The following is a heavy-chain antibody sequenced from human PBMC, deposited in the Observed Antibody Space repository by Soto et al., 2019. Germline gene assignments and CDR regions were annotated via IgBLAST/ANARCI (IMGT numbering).Heavy chain of an antibody. J-gene: IGHJ6*03. CDR1: AYTFTSYD. D-gene: IGHD2-2*01. V-gene: IGHV1-8*01. CDR2: MNPNSGNT. Sequence: GASVKLSCKASAYTFTSYDINWVRQATGQGLEWMGWMNPNSGNTGYAQKFQGWVTMTRDTSISTAYMELSRLRSDDTAVYYCARGYCSSTSCSNYYYYMDVWGKGTTVTVSS. CDR3: ARGYCSSTSCSNYYYYMDV.